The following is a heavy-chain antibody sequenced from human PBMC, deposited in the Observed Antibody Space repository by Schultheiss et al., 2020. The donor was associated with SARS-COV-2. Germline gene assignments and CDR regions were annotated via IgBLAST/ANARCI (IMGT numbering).Heavy chain of an antibody. CDR3: ARQPPEGTRYCSGGSCYSRVLGMDV. D-gene: IGHD2-15*01. Sequence: SQTLSLTCPVSGGSISSSSYYWGWIRQPPGKGLEWIGSIYYSGSTYYNPSLKSRVTISVDTSKNQFSLKLSSVTAADTAVYYCARQPPEGTRYCSGGSCYSRVLGMDVWGQGTTVTVSS. CDR2: IYYSGST. J-gene: IGHJ6*02. V-gene: IGHV4-39*01. CDR1: GGSISSSSYY.